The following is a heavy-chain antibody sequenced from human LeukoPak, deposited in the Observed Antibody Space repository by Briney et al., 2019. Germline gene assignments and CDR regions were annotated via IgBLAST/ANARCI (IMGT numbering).Heavy chain of an antibody. CDR3: ARLRYCSSTSCYTFLDY. D-gene: IGHD2-2*02. V-gene: IGHV4-31*03. J-gene: IGHJ4*02. Sequence: PSQTLSLTCTVSGGSISSGGYYWSWIRQHPGKGLEWIGYIYYSGSTYYNPSLKSRVTISVDTSKNQFSLKLSSVTAADTAVYYCARLRYCSSTSCYTFLDYWGQGTLVTVSS. CDR1: GGSISSGGYY. CDR2: IYYSGST.